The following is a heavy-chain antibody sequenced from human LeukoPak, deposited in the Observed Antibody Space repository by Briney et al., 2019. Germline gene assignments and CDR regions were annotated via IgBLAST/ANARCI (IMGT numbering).Heavy chain of an antibody. CDR2: VYYTGNT. CDR3: ARGYCNSGSCFDF. J-gene: IGHJ4*02. V-gene: IGHV4-59*01. D-gene: IGHD2/OR15-2a*01. CDR1: GGPISSYY. Sequence: SETLSLTCTVSGGPISSYYWSWVRQPPGKGLEGIGYVYYTGNTNYNPSLKSRVTMSVDTSKNQFTLKLSSVTAADTAVYYCARGYCNSGSCFDFWGQGTRVTASS.